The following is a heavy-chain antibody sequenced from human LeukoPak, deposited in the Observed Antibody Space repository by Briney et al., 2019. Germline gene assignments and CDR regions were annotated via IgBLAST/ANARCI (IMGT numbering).Heavy chain of an antibody. CDR3: AKLDIVVVVAATLVY. Sequence: GGSLRLSCVGSGFTFSNYAMTWVRQGPGKGLEWVSTISSSGDGTFYADSVKGRFTISRDSSKNTLYLQMNSLRAEDTAVYYCAKLDIVVVVAATLVYWGQGTLVTVSS. CDR1: GFTFSNYA. D-gene: IGHD2-15*01. J-gene: IGHJ4*02. V-gene: IGHV3-23*01. CDR2: ISSSGDGT.